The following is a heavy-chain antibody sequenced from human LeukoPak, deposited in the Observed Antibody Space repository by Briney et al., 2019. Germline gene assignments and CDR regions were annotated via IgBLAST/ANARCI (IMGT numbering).Heavy chain of an antibody. J-gene: IGHJ3*02. Sequence: PSETLSLTCTVSGGSISSSYLYWAWIRQPPGKGLEWIGEIYHSGSTNYNPSLKSRVTISVDKSKNQFSLKLSSVTAADTAVYYCARDAFDIWGQGTMVTVSS. CDR1: GGSISSSYL. CDR3: ARDAFDI. V-gene: IGHV4-39*07. CDR2: IYHSGST.